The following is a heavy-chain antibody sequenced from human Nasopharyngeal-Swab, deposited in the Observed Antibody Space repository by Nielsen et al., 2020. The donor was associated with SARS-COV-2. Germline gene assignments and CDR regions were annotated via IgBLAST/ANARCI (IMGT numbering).Heavy chain of an antibody. J-gene: IGHJ5*02. CDR2: ISSSSSYT. V-gene: IGHV3-11*06. D-gene: IGHD3-3*01. CDR1: GFTFSDYY. CDR3: ARTGGVLRFLEWLPNWFDP. Sequence: GESLKISCAASGFTFSDYYMSWIRQAPGKGREWVSYISSSSSYTNYADSVKGRFTISRDNAKNSLYLQMNSLRAEDTAVYYCARTGGVLRFLEWLPNWFDPWGQGTLVTVSS.